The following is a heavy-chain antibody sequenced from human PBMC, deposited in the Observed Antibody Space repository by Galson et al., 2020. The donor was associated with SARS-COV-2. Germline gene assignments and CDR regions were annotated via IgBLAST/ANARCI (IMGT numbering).Heavy chain of an antibody. Sequence: GGSLRLSCAASGFTFSSYSMNWVRQAPGKGLEWVSFIGSGGTSIYYADSVKGRFTISRDNARNSFYLQMDSLRAKDTAVYYCARDSGSLRRYFDYWGQGTLVTVSS. CDR2: IGSGGTSI. J-gene: IGHJ4*02. CDR1: GFTFSSYS. D-gene: IGHD1-26*01. V-gene: IGHV3-48*01. CDR3: ARDSGSLRRYFDY.